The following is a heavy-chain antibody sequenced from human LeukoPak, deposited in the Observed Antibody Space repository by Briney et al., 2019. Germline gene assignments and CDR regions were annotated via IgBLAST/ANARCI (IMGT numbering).Heavy chain of an antibody. D-gene: IGHD1-26*01. CDR1: GFIFTNYA. Sequence: PGGSLRLSCAASGFIFTNYAMGWVRQAPGKGLEWVSGISDNSGRTYYADSVKGRFTISRDNSKNTLYLQLNSLRVEDTAVYYCAKQGVVGNTNDRNYFDYWAREPWSPSPQ. CDR3: AKQGVVGNTNDRNYFDY. V-gene: IGHV3-23*01. CDR2: ISDNSGRT. J-gene: IGHJ4*02.